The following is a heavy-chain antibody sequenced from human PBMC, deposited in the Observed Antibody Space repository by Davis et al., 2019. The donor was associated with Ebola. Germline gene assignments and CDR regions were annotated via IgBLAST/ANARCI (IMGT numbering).Heavy chain of an antibody. CDR2: ISWNSGSI. Sequence: PGGSLRLSCAASGFTFDDYAMHWVRHAPGKGLEWVSGISWNSGSIGYADSVKGRFTISRDNAKNSLYLQMNSLRAEDTALYYCAKAAAAGTGVFDYWGQGTLVTVSS. CDR1: GFTFDDYA. CDR3: AKAAAAGTGVFDY. V-gene: IGHV3-9*01. D-gene: IGHD6-13*01. J-gene: IGHJ4*02.